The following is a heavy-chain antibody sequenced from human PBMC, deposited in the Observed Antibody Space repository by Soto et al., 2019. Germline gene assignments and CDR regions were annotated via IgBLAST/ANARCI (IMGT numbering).Heavy chain of an antibody. Sequence: EVQLVESGGGLVKPGGSLRLPCAASGFTFSNAWMSWVRQAPGKGLEWVGRIKSKTDGGTTDYAAPVKGRFTISRDDSKNTLYPQMNSLKTEDTAVYYCTTGASGWYSVPGNWGQGTLVTVSS. D-gene: IGHD6-19*01. CDR3: TTGASGWYSVPGN. CDR1: GFTFSNAW. J-gene: IGHJ4*02. V-gene: IGHV3-15*01. CDR2: IKSKTDGGTT.